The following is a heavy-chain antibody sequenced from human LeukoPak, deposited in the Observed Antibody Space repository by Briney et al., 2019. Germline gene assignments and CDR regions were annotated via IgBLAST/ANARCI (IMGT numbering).Heavy chain of an antibody. CDR3: AREGPSGGNFQH. J-gene: IGHJ1*01. V-gene: IGHV1-18*01. CDR2: ISAHDGTR. Sequence: ASAKVSCKASGYTFTNYGITWVRQAPGQGLEWMGWISAHDGTRNYALKHEDRVTMTTDTSTSTAYMELSSLRSEDTAVYYCAREGPSGGNFQHWGQGTLVTVSS. CDR1: GYTFTNYG. D-gene: IGHD3-16*01.